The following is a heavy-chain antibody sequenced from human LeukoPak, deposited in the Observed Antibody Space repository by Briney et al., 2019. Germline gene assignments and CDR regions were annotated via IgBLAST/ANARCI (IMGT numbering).Heavy chain of an antibody. J-gene: IGHJ1*01. CDR3: SIATSLMYKYFQH. CDR2: IYYSGST. Sequence: SQTLSLTCTVSGGSISSGDYYWSWIRQPPGKGLEWIGYIYYSGSTYYNPSLKSRVTISVDTSKNQFSLKLSSVTAADTAVYYCSIATSLMYKYFQHGGQGTVVTVSS. CDR1: GGSISSGDYY. D-gene: IGHD1-1*01. V-gene: IGHV4-30-4*08.